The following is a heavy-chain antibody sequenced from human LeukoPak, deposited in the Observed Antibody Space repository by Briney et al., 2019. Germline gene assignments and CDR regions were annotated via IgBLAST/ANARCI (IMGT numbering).Heavy chain of an antibody. CDR3: ARDRLYTDYEFDY. D-gene: IGHD5-12*01. V-gene: IGHV3-30*04. Sequence: GGSLRLSCAASGFTFSTYAMNWVRQAPGKGLEWVAVISYDGRQNYYADSVKGRFTISRDNSKNTLYLQMNSLRDEDSAAYYCARDRLYTDYEFDYWGQGTLVTVSS. CDR1: GFTFSTYA. J-gene: IGHJ4*02. CDR2: ISYDGRQN.